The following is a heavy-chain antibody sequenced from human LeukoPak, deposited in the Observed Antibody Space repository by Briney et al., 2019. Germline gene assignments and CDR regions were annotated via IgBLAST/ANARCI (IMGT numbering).Heavy chain of an antibody. CDR2: IYPGDSDT. J-gene: IGHJ5*02. D-gene: IGHD2-15*01. CDR1: GYSFTRYW. Sequence: GESLKISCKGSGYSFTRYWNGWVRQMPGKGLEWMGIIYPGDSDTTYSPSFQGQVTISADKSISTAYLQWSSLKASDTAMYYCARHDCGGGSCYGWFDPWGQGTLVTVSS. V-gene: IGHV5-51*01. CDR3: ARHDCGGGSCYGWFDP.